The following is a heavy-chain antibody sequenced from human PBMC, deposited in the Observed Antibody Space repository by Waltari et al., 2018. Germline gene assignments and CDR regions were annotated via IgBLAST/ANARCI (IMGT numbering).Heavy chain of an antibody. V-gene: IGHV7-4-1*02. CDR3: AREVVPAAKIVVNWFDP. CDR1: GYSFTNYA. D-gene: IGHD2-2*01. CDR2: KTTKTENP. J-gene: IGHJ5*02. Sequence: QVQLVQSGSEWKKPGASVKVSCKAYGYSFTNYAINWVRQAPGQGLELMGWKTTKTENPTYAKGFTRLFVFSLNTSVSTAYLKINDLKAEDTAIYYCAREVVPAAKIVVNWFDPWGQGTQVTVSS.